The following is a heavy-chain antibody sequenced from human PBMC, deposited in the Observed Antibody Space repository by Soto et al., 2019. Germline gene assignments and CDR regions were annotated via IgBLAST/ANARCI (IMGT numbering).Heavy chain of an antibody. V-gene: IGHV4-39*01. CDR3: ARHFSVDYIDY. Sequence: PSETLSLTFTVSGDSITSNSYFWALIRQPPGKGLEWIGSIYYSGTTYYNPSLKSRVTISVDRSKNQFSLKLSSVTAADTAVYYCARHFSVDYIDYWGQGALVTVS. J-gene: IGHJ4*02. CDR2: IYYSGTT. CDR1: GDSITSNSYF.